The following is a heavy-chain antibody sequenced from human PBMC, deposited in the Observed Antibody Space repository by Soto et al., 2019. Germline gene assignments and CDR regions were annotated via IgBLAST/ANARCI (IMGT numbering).Heavy chain of an antibody. CDR2: ISYDGSNK. V-gene: IGHV3-30*18. J-gene: IGHJ6*02. D-gene: IGHD6-13*01. CDR3: AKVGAAAGNGMDV. Sequence: PGGSLRLSCAASGFTFSSYGMHWVRQAPGKGLEWVAVISYDGSNKYYADSVKGRFTISRDNSKNTLYLQMNSLRAEDTAVYYCAKVGAAAGNGMDVWGQGTTVTVSS. CDR1: GFTFSSYG.